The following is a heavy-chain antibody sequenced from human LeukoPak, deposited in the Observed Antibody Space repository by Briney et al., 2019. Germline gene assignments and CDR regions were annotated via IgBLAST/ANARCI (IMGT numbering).Heavy chain of an antibody. V-gene: IGHV3-21*01. D-gene: IGHD3-16*01. J-gene: IGHJ3*02. CDR2: ISSSSSYI. CDR1: GFTLSSYS. Sequence: GGSLRLSCAASGFTLSSYSMNWVRQAPGKGLEWVSSISSSSSYIFYADLVKGRFTVSRDNAKNSLDLQMNSLRAEDTAAYYCARGLGSYAYSDAFDIWGRGTVVTVSS. CDR3: ARGLGSYAYSDAFDI.